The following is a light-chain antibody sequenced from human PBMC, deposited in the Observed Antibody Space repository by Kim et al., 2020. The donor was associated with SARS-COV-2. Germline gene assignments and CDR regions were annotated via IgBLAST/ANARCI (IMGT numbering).Light chain of an antibody. Sequence: DIQMTQSPSSLSASVGDRVTITCRTSQSISIYLNWYQQKPGKAPKLLIYAASSLQSGFPSRFSGSGSGTDFTLTISSLQPEDFATYYCQQSYSIPLTFGGGTKVEIK. CDR3: QQSYSIPLT. J-gene: IGKJ4*01. V-gene: IGKV1-39*01. CDR2: AAS. CDR1: QSISIY.